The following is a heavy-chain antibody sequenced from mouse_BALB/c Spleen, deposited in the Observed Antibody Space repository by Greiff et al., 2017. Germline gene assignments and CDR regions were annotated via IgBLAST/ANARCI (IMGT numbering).Heavy chain of an antibody. CDR2: IYPSDSYT. D-gene: IGHD1-1*01. CDR3: TRTYGSSWYFDV. J-gene: IGHJ1*01. V-gene: IGHV1-69*02. Sequence: VQLQQPGAELVRPGASVKLSCKASGYTFTSYWINWVKQRPGQGLEWIGNIYPSDSYTNYNQKFKDKATLTVDKSSSTAYMQLSSPTSEDSAVYYCTRTYGSSWYFDVWGAGTTVTVSS. CDR1: GYTFTSYW.